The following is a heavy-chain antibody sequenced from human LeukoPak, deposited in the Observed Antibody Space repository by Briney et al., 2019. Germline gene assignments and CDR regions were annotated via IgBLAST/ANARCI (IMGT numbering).Heavy chain of an antibody. CDR2: IIPIFGTA. Sequence: SVKVSCKASGGTFSSYAISWVRQAPGQGLEWMGGIIPIFGTANYAQKFQGRVTITADKSTSTAYMELRSLRSDDTAVYYCARAETITYYDILTNAFDIWGQGTMVTVSS. D-gene: IGHD3-9*01. CDR3: ARAETITYYDILTNAFDI. V-gene: IGHV1-69*06. J-gene: IGHJ3*02. CDR1: GGTFSSYA.